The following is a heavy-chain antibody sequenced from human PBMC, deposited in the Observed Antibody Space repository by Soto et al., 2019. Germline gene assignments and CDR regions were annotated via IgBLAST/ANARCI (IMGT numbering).Heavy chain of an antibody. CDR3: ATGSSASGYPYYYYYYMDV. Sequence: ASVKVSCKVSGYTLTELSMHWVRQAPGKGLEWMGGFDPEDGETIYAQKFQGRVTMTEDTSTDTAYMELSSLRSEDTAVYYCATGSSASGYPYYYYYYMDVWGKGTTVTVSS. V-gene: IGHV1-24*01. CDR1: GYTLTELS. J-gene: IGHJ6*03. CDR2: FDPEDGET. D-gene: IGHD3-3*01.